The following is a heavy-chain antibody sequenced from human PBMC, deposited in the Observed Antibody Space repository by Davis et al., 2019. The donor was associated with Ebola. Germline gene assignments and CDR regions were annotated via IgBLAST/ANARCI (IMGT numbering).Heavy chain of an antibody. V-gene: IGHV3-53*01. CDR3: AKPQDIVATIRGYYYYYYGMDV. D-gene: IGHD5-12*01. Sequence: GESLKISCAASGFTVSSNYMSWVRQAPGKGLEWVSVIYSGGSTYYADSVKGRFTISRDNSKNTLYLQMNSLRAEDTAVYYCAKPQDIVATIRGYYYYYYGMDVWGQGTTVTVSS. J-gene: IGHJ6*02. CDR1: GFTVSSNY. CDR2: IYSGGST.